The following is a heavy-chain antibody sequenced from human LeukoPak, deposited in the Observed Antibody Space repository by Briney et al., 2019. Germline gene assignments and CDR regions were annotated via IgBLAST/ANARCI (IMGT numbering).Heavy chain of an antibody. CDR2: INSDGSWT. V-gene: IGHV3-74*01. D-gene: IGHD2/OR15-2a*01. CDR1: GNYW. CDR3: VSFYETY. J-gene: IGHJ4*02. Sequence: AGGSLRLSCAASGNYWMHWVRQVPGKGLVWVSHINSDGSWTSYADSVKGRFTISKDNARNTVYLQMNSLRAEDTAVYYCVSFYETYWGQGTLVTVSS.